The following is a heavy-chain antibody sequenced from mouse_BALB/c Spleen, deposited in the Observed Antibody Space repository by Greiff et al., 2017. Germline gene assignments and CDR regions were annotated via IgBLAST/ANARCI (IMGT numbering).Heavy chain of an antibody. J-gene: IGHJ2*01. Sequence: DVKLQESGPGLVKPSQSLSLTCTVTGYSITSDYAWNWIRQFPGNKLEWMGYISYSGSTSYNPSLKSRISITRDTSKNQFFLQLNSVTTEDTATYYCAGGYWSYWGQGTTLTVSS. V-gene: IGHV3-2*02. CDR1: GYSITSDYA. D-gene: IGHD2-3*01. CDR2: ISYSGST. CDR3: AGGYWSY.